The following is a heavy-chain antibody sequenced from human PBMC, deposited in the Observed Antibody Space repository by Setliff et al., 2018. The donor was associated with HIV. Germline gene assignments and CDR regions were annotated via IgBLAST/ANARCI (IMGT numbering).Heavy chain of an antibody. V-gene: IGHV3-23*01. CDR2: ISGSGDGT. Sequence: LRLSCVASGFSFRRYAMSWVRQAPGKGLEWVSVISGSGDGTYYADSVKGRFTISRDNSKDTLYLQMNSLRAEDTALYYCAKDPITWELRPTYFDDWGQGTLVTVSS. J-gene: IGHJ4*02. CDR1: GFSFRRYA. D-gene: IGHD1-7*01. CDR3: AKDPITWELRPTYFDD.